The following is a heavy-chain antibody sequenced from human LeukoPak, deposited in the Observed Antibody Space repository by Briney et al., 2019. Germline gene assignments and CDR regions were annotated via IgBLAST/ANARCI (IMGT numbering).Heavy chain of an antibody. Sequence: GGSLRLSCVASGFTFSSRDWMTWVRQAPGKGLEWVAFIRYDGSSKYYADSVEGRFTISRDNSKNTLYLQMNSLRAEDTAVYYCAKEMEWLRLGDAFDIWGQGTMVTVSS. J-gene: IGHJ3*02. CDR1: GFTFSSRDW. V-gene: IGHV3-30*02. CDR2: IRYDGSSK. CDR3: AKEMEWLRLGDAFDI. D-gene: IGHD5-12*01.